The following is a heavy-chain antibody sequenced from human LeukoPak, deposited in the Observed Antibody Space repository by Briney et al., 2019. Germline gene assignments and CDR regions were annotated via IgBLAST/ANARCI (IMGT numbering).Heavy chain of an antibody. Sequence: PGGSLRLSCAASGFXFSNAWMSWVRQAPGKGLEWVGRIKSKTDGGTTDYAAPVKGRFTISRDDSKNTLHLQMNSLKTEDTAVYYCLRDWYGSGSYWQIRESYFDYWGQGTLVTVSS. CDR3: LRDWYGSGSYWQIRESYFDY. J-gene: IGHJ4*02. D-gene: IGHD3-10*01. V-gene: IGHV3-15*01. CDR2: IKSKTDGGTT. CDR1: GFXFSNAW.